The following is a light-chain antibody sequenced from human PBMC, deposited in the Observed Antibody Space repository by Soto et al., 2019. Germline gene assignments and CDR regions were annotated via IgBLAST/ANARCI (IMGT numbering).Light chain of an antibody. J-gene: IGKJ1*01. CDR3: HQYYSTPWT. CDR1: QSVLSSSNNKNY. CDR2: WAS. Sequence: DIVMTQSPDSLAVALGERATINCKSSQSVLSSSNNKNYLAWSQQKPGQPPKLLIYWASTRESGVPDRFSGSGSGTDFSLTISSLQAEDVAVYYCHQYYSTPWTFGQGTKVDIK. V-gene: IGKV4-1*01.